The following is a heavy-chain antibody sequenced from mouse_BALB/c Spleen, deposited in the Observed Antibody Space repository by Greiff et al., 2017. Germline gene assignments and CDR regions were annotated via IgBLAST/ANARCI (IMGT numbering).Heavy chain of an antibody. J-gene: IGHJ4*01. Sequence: QVQLKESGAELVRPGSSVKISCKASGYAFSSYWMNWVKQRPGQGLEWIGQIYPGDGDTNYNGKFKGKATLTADKSSSTAYMQLSSLTSEDSAVYFCARAYYRYGGNAMDYWGQGTSVTVSS. CDR1: GYAFSSYW. V-gene: IGHV1-80*01. CDR3: ARAYYRYGGNAMDY. D-gene: IGHD2-14*01. CDR2: IYPGDGDT.